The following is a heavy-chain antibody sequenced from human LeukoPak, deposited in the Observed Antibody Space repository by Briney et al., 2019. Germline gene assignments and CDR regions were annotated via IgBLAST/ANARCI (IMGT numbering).Heavy chain of an antibody. CDR3: ARGPDSSGWYF. D-gene: IGHD6-19*01. CDR1: GYTFTSYD. V-gene: IGHV1-8*01. CDR2: VNPNSGNT. J-gene: IGHJ4*02. Sequence: ASVKVSCKASGYTFTSYDINWVRQATGQGLEWMGWVNPNSGNTGYAQKFQGRVTMTRNTSISTAYMELSSLRSEDTAVYYCARGPDSSGWYFWGQGTLVAVSS.